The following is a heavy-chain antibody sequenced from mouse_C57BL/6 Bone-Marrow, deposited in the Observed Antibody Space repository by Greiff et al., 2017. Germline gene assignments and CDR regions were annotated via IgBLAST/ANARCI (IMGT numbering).Heavy chain of an antibody. D-gene: IGHD2-4*01. CDR1: GFSLTSYG. CDR3: AKNGDYGWYFDV. V-gene: IGHV2-5*01. J-gene: IGHJ1*03. Sequence: VQVVESGPGLVQPSQSLSITCTVSGFSLTSYGVHWVRQSPGKGLEWLGVIWRGGSTDYNAAFMSRLSITNDNSKCQVIFKMHSLQADDTAIYYCAKNGDYGWYFDVWGTGTTITVTA. CDR2: IWRGGST.